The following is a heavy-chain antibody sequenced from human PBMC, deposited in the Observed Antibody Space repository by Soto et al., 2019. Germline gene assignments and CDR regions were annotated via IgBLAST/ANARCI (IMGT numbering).Heavy chain of an antibody. CDR2: IGTAGDT. CDR3: ARWRSGSSSWYFDY. Sequence: GGSLRLSCAASGFTFSSYDMHWVRQATGKGLEWVSAIGTAGDTYYPGSVKGRFTISRENAKNSLYLQMNSLRAGDTDVYYCARWRSGSSSWYFDYWGQGTLVTVSS. D-gene: IGHD6-13*01. CDR1: GFTFSSYD. V-gene: IGHV3-13*01. J-gene: IGHJ4*02.